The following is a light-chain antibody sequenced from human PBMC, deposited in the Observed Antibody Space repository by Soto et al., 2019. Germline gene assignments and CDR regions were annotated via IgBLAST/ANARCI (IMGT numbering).Light chain of an antibody. CDR3: QQYGSSPT. CDR1: QSVSNY. CDR2: DAS. V-gene: IGKV3-20*01. J-gene: IGKJ1*01. Sequence: EMVLSQSPATLSLSKGERATVSGRARQSVSNYLAWYQQKPGQAPRLLIYDASNRATDIPARFSGSGSGTDFSLTISRLEPEDFAVYYCQQYGSSPTFGQGTRVDIK.